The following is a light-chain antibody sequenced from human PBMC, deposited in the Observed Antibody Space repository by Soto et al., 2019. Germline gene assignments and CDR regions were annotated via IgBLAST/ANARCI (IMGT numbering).Light chain of an antibody. CDR2: DVT. CDR3: SSYTTSSSDV. V-gene: IGLV2-14*01. Sequence: QSVLTQPASVSGSPGQSITISCTGTSSDVGGYIYVSWYQQHPGKAPKLMIYDVTSRPSGGSYRFSGSKSGNTASLTISGLQGEDEADYYCSSYTTSSSDVFGTGTKGTVL. J-gene: IGLJ1*01. CDR1: SSDVGGYIY.